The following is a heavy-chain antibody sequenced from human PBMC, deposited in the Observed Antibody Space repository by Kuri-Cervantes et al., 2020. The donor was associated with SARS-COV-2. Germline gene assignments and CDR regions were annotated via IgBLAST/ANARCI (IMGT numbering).Heavy chain of an antibody. CDR1: GYSFTSYW. CDR3: ASTVAFWSGHYDY. Sequence: GESLKISCKGSGYSFTSYWISWVRQMPGKGLEWMGRIDPSDSYTNYSPSFQGHVTISADKSISTAYLQWSSLKASDTAMYYCASTVAFWSGHYDYWGQGTLVTVSS. J-gene: IGHJ4*02. D-gene: IGHD3-3*01. CDR2: IDPSDSYT. V-gene: IGHV5-10-1*01.